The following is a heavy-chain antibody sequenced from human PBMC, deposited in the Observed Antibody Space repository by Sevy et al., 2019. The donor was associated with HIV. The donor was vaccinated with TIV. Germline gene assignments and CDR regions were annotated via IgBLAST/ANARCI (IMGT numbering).Heavy chain of an antibody. CDR3: ARLAVAGTGGYYYYMDV. CDR2: IIPIFGTA. D-gene: IGHD6-19*01. J-gene: IGHJ6*03. CDR1: GGTFSSYA. Sequence: ASVKVSCKASGGTFSSYAISWVRQAPGQGLEWMGGIIPIFGTANYAQKFQGRVTITADESTSTAYMELSSLRFEDTAVYYCARLAVAGTGGYYYYMDVWGKGTTVTVSS. V-gene: IGHV1-69*13.